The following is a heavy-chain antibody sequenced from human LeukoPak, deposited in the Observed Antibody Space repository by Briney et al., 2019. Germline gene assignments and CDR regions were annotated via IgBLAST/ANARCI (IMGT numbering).Heavy chain of an antibody. CDR1: GGSISSGSYY. CDR2: IYTSGST. Sequence: SETLSLTCTVSGGSISSGSYYWSWIRQPAGKGLEWIGRIYTSGSTNYNPFLKSRLTISVDTSKHQFSLKLSSVTAADTAVYYCARDKSTYNWFDPWGQGTLVTVSS. V-gene: IGHV4-61*02. D-gene: IGHD2/OR15-2a*01. J-gene: IGHJ5*02. CDR3: ARDKSTYNWFDP.